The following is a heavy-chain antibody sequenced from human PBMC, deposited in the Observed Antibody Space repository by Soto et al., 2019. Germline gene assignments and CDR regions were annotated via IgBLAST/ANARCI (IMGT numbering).Heavy chain of an antibody. V-gene: IGHV3-23*01. D-gene: IGHD5-12*01. J-gene: IGHJ4*02. CDR1: GFTFSNYA. CDR2: ISGGGST. CDR3: ASIYDLLY. Sequence: GGSLRLSCAASGFTFSNYAMSWVRQAPGKGLEWVSAISGGGSTYYADSVKGRFTISRDNSKNTVYLQMNSLRAEDTAVYYCASIYDLLYWGQGTLVTVSS.